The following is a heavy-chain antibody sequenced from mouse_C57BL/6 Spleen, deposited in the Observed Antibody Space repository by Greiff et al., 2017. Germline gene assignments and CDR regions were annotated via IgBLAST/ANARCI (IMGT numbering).Heavy chain of an antibody. D-gene: IGHD2-3*01. Sequence: EVQLVESGGGLVQPGGSMKLSCAASGFTFSDAWMDWVRQSPEKGLEWVAEIRNKANNHATYYAESVKGRFTISRDDSKSSVYLQMNSLRAEDTGIYYCTRRAWLLLGYYAMDYWGQGTSVTVSS. V-gene: IGHV6-6*01. CDR2: IRNKANNHAT. CDR3: TRRAWLLLGYYAMDY. CDR1: GFTFSDAW. J-gene: IGHJ4*01.